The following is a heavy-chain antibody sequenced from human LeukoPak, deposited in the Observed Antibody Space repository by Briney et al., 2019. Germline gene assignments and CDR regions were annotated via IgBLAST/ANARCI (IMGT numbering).Heavy chain of an antibody. V-gene: IGHV3-53*01. CDR1: GFTVSSNY. CDR2: IYSGGST. Sequence: PGGSLRLSCAASGFTVSSNYMSWVRQAPGKGLEWVSVIYSGGSTYYADSVKGRFTISRDNSKNTLYLQMNSLRAEDTAVYYCARDRGYCSSTSCYGGSFDHWGQGTLVTVSS. D-gene: IGHD2-2*01. CDR3: ARDRGYCSSTSCYGGSFDH. J-gene: IGHJ4*02.